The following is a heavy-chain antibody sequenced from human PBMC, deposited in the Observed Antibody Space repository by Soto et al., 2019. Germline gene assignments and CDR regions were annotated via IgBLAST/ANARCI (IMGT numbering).Heavy chain of an antibody. J-gene: IGHJ5*02. CDR2: ISSSGSTI. CDR3: ARDEDYYDSSGYPWFDP. V-gene: IGHV3-11*01. Sequence: PGGSLRLSCAASGFTFSDYYMSWIRQAPGKGLEWVSYISSSGSTIYYADSVKGRFTISRDNAKNSLYLQMNSLRAEDTAVYYCARDEDYYDSSGYPWFDPWGQGTLVTVSS. D-gene: IGHD3-22*01. CDR1: GFTFSDYY.